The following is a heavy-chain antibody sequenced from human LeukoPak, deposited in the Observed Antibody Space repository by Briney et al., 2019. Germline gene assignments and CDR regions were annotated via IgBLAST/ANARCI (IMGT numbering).Heavy chain of an antibody. Sequence: GASVKVSCKASGYTFTGYYMHWVRQAPGQGLEWMGWINPNSGGTNYAQKFQGRVTMTRDTSISTAYMELSRLRSDDTAVYYCARDSDCSSTSCYDPYFDYWGRGTLVTVSS. CDR2: INPNSGGT. V-gene: IGHV1-2*02. J-gene: IGHJ4*02. CDR1: GYTFTGYY. D-gene: IGHD2-2*01. CDR3: ARDSDCSSTSCYDPYFDY.